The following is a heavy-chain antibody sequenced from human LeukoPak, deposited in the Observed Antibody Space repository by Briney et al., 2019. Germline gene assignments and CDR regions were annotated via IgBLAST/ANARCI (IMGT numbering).Heavy chain of an antibody. CDR2: ISGSGGST. V-gene: IGHV3-23*01. D-gene: IGHD3-10*01. Sequence: GGSLRLSCAASGFTFSSYAMSWVRQAPGKGLEWVSAISGSGGSTYYADSVKGRFTISRDNSKNTLYLQMNSLRAEDTAVYYCAKVTYGSGTYGAFDYWGQGTLVTVPS. CDR3: AKVTYGSGTYGAFDY. J-gene: IGHJ4*02. CDR1: GFTFSSYA.